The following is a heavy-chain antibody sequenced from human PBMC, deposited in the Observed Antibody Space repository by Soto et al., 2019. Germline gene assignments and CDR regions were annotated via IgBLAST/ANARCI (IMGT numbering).Heavy chain of an antibody. J-gene: IGHJ4*02. CDR3: ARSSIKPQVFMYPFDY. CDR2: IYFDGNT. D-gene: IGHD3-3*01. V-gene: IGHV4-39*01. CDR1: GDSVASDSHD. Sequence: PSETLSLTCTVSGDSVASDSHDWGWIRQPPGKGLESIANIYFDGNTYYNPSLKSRVTISLDTSKNQFSLRLNSVTAADTAVYYCARSSIKPQVFMYPFDYWSQGTLVTVSS.